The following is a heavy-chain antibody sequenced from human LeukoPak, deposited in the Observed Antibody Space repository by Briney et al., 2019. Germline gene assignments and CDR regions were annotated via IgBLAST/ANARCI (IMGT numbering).Heavy chain of an antibody. V-gene: IGHV3-30*18. J-gene: IGHJ4*02. D-gene: IGHD3-9*01. Sequence: PGRSLRLSCAASGFTFSSYGMHWVRQAPGKGLEWVAVISYDGSNKYYADSVKGRFTISRGNSKNTLFLQMNSLRAEDTAVYYCAKDSRSFDWSLANPDYWGQGTLVTVSS. CDR2: ISYDGSNK. CDR1: GFTFSSYG. CDR3: AKDSRSFDWSLANPDY.